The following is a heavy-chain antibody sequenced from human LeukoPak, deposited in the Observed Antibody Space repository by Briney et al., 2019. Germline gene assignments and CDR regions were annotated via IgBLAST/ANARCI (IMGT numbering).Heavy chain of an antibody. CDR3: AILVVPAAIPPLFDY. Sequence: SVKVSCKASGYTFTGYYMHWVRQAPGQGLEWMGWINPNSGGTNYAQKFQGRVTMTRDTSISTAYMELSRLRSDDTAVYYCAILVVPAAIPPLFDYWGQGTLVTVSS. J-gene: IGHJ4*02. V-gene: IGHV1-2*02. CDR1: GYTFTGYY. D-gene: IGHD2-2*01. CDR2: INPNSGGT.